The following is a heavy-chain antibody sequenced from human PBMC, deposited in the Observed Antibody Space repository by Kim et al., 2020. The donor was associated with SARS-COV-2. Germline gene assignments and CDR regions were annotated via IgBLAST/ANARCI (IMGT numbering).Heavy chain of an antibody. CDR3: ALVPNYYYDSSGYYY. CDR2: INPSGGST. V-gene: IGHV1-46*01. Sequence: ASVKVSCKASGYTFTSYYMHWVRQAPGQGLEWMGIINPSGGSTSYAQKFQGRVTMTRDTSTSTVYMELSSLRSEDTAVYYCALVPNYYYDSSGYYYWGQGTLVTVSS. J-gene: IGHJ4*02. D-gene: IGHD3-22*01. CDR1: GYTFTSYY.